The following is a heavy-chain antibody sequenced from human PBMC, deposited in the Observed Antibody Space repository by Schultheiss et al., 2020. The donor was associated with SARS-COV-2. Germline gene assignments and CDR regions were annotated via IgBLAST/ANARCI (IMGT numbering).Heavy chain of an antibody. J-gene: IGHJ5*02. Sequence: SETLSLTCAVSGGSISSSNWWSWVRQPPGKGLEWIGEIYHSGSTNYNPSLKSRVTISVDTSKNQFSLKLSSVTAVDTAVYYCAREGSTVTTHNWFDPWGQGTLVTVSS. CDR1: GGSISSSNW. CDR2: IYHSGST. CDR3: AREGSTVTTHNWFDP. D-gene: IGHD4-17*01. V-gene: IGHV4-4*02.